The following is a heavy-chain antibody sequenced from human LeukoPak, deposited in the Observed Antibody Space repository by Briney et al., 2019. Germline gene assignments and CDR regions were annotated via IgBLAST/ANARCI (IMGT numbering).Heavy chain of an antibody. CDR1: GYTFTSYD. CDR2: MNPNSGNT. Sequence: ASVRVSCKASGYTFTSYDINWVRQATGQGLEWMGWMNPNSGNTGYAQKFQGRVTMTRNTSISTAYMELSSLRSEDTAVYYCARGVWGASVRRIVATILGYWGQGTLVTVSS. V-gene: IGHV1-8*01. J-gene: IGHJ4*02. CDR3: ARGVWGASVRRIVATILGY. D-gene: IGHD5-12*01.